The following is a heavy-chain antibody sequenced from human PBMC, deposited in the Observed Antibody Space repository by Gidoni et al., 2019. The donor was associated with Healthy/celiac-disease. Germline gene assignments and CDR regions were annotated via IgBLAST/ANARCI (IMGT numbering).Heavy chain of an antibody. CDR3: TRDLENYYDSSGYHPPCWFDP. CDR1: GFTLGDYA. D-gene: IGHD3-22*01. V-gene: IGHV3-49*04. J-gene: IGHJ5*02. CDR2: IRSKAYGGAT. Sequence: EVQLVESGGGLVQPGRSLRLSCTASGFTLGDYAMSWVRQAPGKGLGLVGFIRSKAYGGATEYAASVKGRFTISRDDSKSIAYLQMNSLKTEDTAVYYCTRDLENYYDSSGYHPPCWFDPWGQGTLVTVSS.